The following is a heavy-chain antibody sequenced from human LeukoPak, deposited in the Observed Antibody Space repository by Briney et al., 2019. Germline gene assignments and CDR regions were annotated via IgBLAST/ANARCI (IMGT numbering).Heavy chain of an antibody. Sequence: ASVKVSCKVSGYTLTELSMHWVRQAPGKGLEWMGGFDPEGGETIYAQKFQGRVTMTEDTSTDTAYMELSSLRSEDTAVYYCATSPRLDYYFDYWGQGTLVTVSS. CDR1: GYTLTELS. D-gene: IGHD3-16*01. V-gene: IGHV1-24*01. CDR2: FDPEGGET. J-gene: IGHJ4*02. CDR3: ATSPRLDYYFDY.